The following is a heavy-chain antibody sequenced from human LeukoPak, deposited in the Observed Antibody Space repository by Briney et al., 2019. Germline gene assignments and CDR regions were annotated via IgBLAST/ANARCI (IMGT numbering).Heavy chain of an antibody. Sequence: PGGSLRLSCAASGFTFSSYAMSWVRQAPGKGLEWVSAISGSGGSTYYADSVKGRFTISRDNSKNTLYLQMNSLRAEDTAVYYCVSTPDFWPLAHRSYFDPWGQGTLVTVSS. V-gene: IGHV3-23*01. D-gene: IGHD3-3*01. CDR1: GFTFSSYA. J-gene: IGHJ5*02. CDR3: VSTPDFWPLAHRSYFDP. CDR2: ISGSGGST.